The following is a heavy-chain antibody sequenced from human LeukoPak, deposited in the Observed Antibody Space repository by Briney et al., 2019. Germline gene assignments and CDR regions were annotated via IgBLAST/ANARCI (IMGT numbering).Heavy chain of an antibody. D-gene: IGHD1-1*01. CDR3: AKGNWRYFDY. Sequence: GGSLRLSCAASGFTFMSYAMTWVRQAPGKGLEWVSAISGSGGSTYYADSVKGRFTISRDNSKNTLYLQMNSLGADDTAVYYCAKGNWRYFDYWGQGTLVTVSS. J-gene: IGHJ4*02. CDR1: GFTFMSYA. V-gene: IGHV3-23*01. CDR2: ISGSGGST.